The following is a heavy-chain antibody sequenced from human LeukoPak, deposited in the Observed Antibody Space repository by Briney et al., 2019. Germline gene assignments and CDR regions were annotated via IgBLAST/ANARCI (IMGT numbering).Heavy chain of an antibody. V-gene: IGHV4-59*01. CDR1: GGSISSYY. D-gene: IGHD6-6*01. CDR2: IYYSGST. J-gene: IGHJ4*02. CDR3: ARALGIAARRLSY. Sequence: KSSETLSLTCTVSGGSISSYYWSWIRQPPGKGLEWIEYIYYSGSTNYNPSLKSRVTISVDTSKNQFSLKVSSVTTADTAVYYCARALGIAARRLSYWGQGTLVTVSS.